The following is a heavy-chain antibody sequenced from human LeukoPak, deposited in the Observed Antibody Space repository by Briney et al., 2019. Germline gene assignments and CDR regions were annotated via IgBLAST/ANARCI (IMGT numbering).Heavy chain of an antibody. D-gene: IGHD3-9*01. Sequence: SVKVSCKASGGTFSSYAISWVRQAPGQGLEWMGGIIPIFGTANYAQKFQGRVTMTEDTSTDTAYMELSSLRSEDTALYYCATGTHYDLLPFWGQGTLVTVSS. CDR2: IIPIFGTA. J-gene: IGHJ4*02. V-gene: IGHV1-69*06. CDR3: ATGTHYDLLPF. CDR1: GGTFSSYA.